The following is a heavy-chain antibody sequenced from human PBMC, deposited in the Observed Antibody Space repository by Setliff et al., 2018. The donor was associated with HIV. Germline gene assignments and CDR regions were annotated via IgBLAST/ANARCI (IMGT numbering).Heavy chain of an antibody. CDR3: ATGHYDYWNGYSARGPLDY. CDR2: IWNDGSDK. J-gene: IGHJ4*01. D-gene: IGHD3-16*01. V-gene: IGHV3-33*01. Sequence: GGSLRLSCTASGFTFNSYGMHWVRQAPGKGLEWVAVIWNDGSDKYYGNSVKGRFTVSRDNPRKTLYLQMSSLRVEDTAVYYCATGHYDYWNGYSARGPLDYWGHGTLVTVSS. CDR1: GFTFNSYG.